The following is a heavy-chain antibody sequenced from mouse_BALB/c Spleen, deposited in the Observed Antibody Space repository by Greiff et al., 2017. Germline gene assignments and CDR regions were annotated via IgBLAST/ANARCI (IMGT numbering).Heavy chain of an antibody. Sequence: QVQLKESGPGLVAPSQSLSITCTVSGFSLTSYGVHWVRQPPGKGLEWLGVIWAGGSTNYNSALMSRLSISKDNSKSQVFLKMNSLQTDDTAMYYCARDLDYYGSRGPYAMDYWGQGTSVTVSS. CDR3: ARDLDYYGSRGPYAMDY. CDR1: GFSLTSYG. V-gene: IGHV2-9*02. CDR2: IWAGGST. J-gene: IGHJ4*01. D-gene: IGHD1-1*01.